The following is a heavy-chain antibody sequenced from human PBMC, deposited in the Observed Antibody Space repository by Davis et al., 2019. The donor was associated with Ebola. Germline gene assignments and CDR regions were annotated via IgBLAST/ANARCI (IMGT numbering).Heavy chain of an antibody. CDR1: GFTFSSYW. V-gene: IGHV3-74*01. CDR3: AREPYYGSGSGG. CDR2: INSDGSST. Sequence: GESLKISCAASGFTFSSYWMHWVRQAPGKGLVWVSRINSDGSSTSYADSVKGRFTISRDNAKNTLYLQMNSLRAEDTAVYYCAREPYYGSGSGGWGQGTLVTVSS. J-gene: IGHJ4*02. D-gene: IGHD3-10*01.